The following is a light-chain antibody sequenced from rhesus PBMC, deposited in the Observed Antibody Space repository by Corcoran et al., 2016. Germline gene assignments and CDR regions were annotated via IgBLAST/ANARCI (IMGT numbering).Light chain of an antibody. CDR2: AAS. Sequence: DIQMTQSPSSLSASVGDRVTATCRASQGINKELSWYQQKPGKAPTLLIYAASSLQTGVSSRFSGRGSGTAYTLTISSLQPEDVASYYCLQDYTTPFAFGPGTKLNIK. V-gene: IGKV1-94*01. J-gene: IGKJ3*01. CDR1: QGINKE. CDR3: LQDYTTPFA.